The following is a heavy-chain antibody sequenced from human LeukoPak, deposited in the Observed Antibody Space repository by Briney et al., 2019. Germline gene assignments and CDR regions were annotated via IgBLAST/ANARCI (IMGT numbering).Heavy chain of an antibody. J-gene: IGHJ4*02. CDR1: GFTFSNAY. Sequence: GGSLRLPCAASGFTFSNAYMNWVRQAPGKGLEWVGRIKSKTGGGTTDYAAPVKGRFTISRDDSKNTLYLQVNSLKTEDTAVYYCTTKIVGGFDYWGQGTLVTVSS. D-gene: IGHD1-26*01. CDR2: IKSKTGGGTT. V-gene: IGHV3-15*07. CDR3: TTKIVGGFDY.